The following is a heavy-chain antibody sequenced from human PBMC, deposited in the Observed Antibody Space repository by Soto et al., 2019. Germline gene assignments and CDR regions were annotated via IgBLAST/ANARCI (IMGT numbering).Heavy chain of an antibody. CDR3: ARGNYYFYMDV. J-gene: IGHJ6*03. CDR1: AGSIGSGYYY. V-gene: IGHV4-31*03. CDR2: IYSRANT. Sequence: QVQLQESGPGLVKPSQTLSLTCTVSAGSIGSGYYYWSCIRQHPGKGLEGIGYIYSRANTYYNPSLKSRVTISLDTSDNQCSLTLSSATAADTAVYYCARGNYYFYMDVWGKGTTVTVSS.